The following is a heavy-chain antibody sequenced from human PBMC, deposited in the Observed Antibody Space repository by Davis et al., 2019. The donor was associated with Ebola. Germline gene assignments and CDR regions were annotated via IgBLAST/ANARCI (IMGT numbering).Heavy chain of an antibody. CDR1: GFTFSSYA. CDR3: ARATHFDY. CDR2: ISYDGSNK. V-gene: IGHV3-30*04. J-gene: IGHJ4*02. Sequence: GGSLRLSCAASGFTFSSYAMHWVRQAPGKGLEWVAVISYDGSNKYYADSVKGRFTISRDNSKNTLYLQMNSLRAEDTAVYYCARATHFDYWGQGTLVTVSS.